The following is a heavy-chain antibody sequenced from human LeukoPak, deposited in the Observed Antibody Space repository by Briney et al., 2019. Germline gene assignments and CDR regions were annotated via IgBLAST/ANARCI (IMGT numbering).Heavy chain of an antibody. Sequence: SETLSLTCAVYGGSFSGYYWSWIRQPPGKGLEWIGKINHSGSTNYNPSLKSRVTISVDTSKNQSSLKLSSVTAADTAVYYCARGPANDYGGTLYYYYMDVWGKGTTVTVSS. D-gene: IGHD4-23*01. V-gene: IGHV4-34*01. CDR2: INHSGST. CDR3: ARGPANDYGGTLYYYYMDV. CDR1: GGSFSGYY. J-gene: IGHJ6*03.